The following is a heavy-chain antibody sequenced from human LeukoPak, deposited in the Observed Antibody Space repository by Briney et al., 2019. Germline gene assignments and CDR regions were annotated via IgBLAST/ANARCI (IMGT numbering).Heavy chain of an antibody. CDR1: GFTVSSNY. V-gene: IGHV3-66*02. CDR2: IYSGGST. Sequence: GGSLRLSCAASGFTVSSNYMSWVRQAPGKGLEWVSVIYSGGSTYYADSVKGRFTISRDNSKNTLYLQMNSLRAEDMAVYYCARVTFYYYYMDVWGKGTTVTVSS. CDR3: ARVTFYYYYMDV. J-gene: IGHJ6*03.